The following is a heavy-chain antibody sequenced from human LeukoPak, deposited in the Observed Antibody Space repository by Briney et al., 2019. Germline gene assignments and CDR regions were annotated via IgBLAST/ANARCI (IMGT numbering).Heavy chain of an antibody. CDR1: GYTLTELS. J-gene: IGHJ4*02. V-gene: IGHV1-24*01. CDR3: AREWSEIAAAGTFDY. Sequence: ASVKVSCKVSGYTLTELSMHWVRQAPGKGLEWMGGFDPEDGETIYAQKFQGRVTITADKSTSTAYMELSSLRSEDTAVYYCAREWSEIAAAGTFDYWGQGTLVTVSS. CDR2: FDPEDGET. D-gene: IGHD6-13*01.